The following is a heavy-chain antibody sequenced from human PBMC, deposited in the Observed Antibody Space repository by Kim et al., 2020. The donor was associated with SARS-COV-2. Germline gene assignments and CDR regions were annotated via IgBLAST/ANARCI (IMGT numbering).Heavy chain of an antibody. V-gene: IGHV3-30*18. CDR1: GFTFSSYG. CDR2: ISYDGSNK. D-gene: IGHD6-19*01. CDR3: AKVEGSGWSTRKNFDY. J-gene: IGHJ4*02. Sequence: GGSLRLSCAASGFTFSSYGMHWVRQAPGKGLEWVAVISYDGSNKYYADSVKGRFTISRDNSKNTLYLQMNSLRAEDTAVYYCAKVEGSGWSTRKNFDYWGQGTLVTVSS.